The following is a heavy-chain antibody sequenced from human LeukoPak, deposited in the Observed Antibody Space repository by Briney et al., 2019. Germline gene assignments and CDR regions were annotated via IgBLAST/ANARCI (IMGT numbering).Heavy chain of an antibody. CDR2: ISGSGGST. J-gene: IGHJ4*02. CDR3: AKDQAYDSSGYYLDY. Sequence: GGSLRLSCAASGFTFSSYAMSWVRQAPGKGLEWVSAISGSGGSTYYADSVKGRFTISRDNSKNTLYLQMNSLRAEDTAVYYCAKDQAYDSSGYYLDYWGQGTLVTVSS. D-gene: IGHD3-22*01. V-gene: IGHV3-23*01. CDR1: GFTFSSYA.